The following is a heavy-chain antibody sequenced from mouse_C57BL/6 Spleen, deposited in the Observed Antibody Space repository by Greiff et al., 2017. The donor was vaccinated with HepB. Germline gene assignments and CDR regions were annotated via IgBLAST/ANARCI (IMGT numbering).Heavy chain of an antibody. CDR2: IYPGDGDT. Sequence: QVQLQQSGAELVKPGASVKISCKASGYAFSSYWMNWVKQRPGKGLEWIGQIYPGDGDTNYNGKFKGKATLTADKSSSTAYMQLSSLTSEDSAVYLCARGDYGSSFDYWGQGTTLTVSS. D-gene: IGHD1-1*01. CDR1: GYAFSSYW. V-gene: IGHV1-80*01. J-gene: IGHJ2*01. CDR3: ARGDYGSSFDY.